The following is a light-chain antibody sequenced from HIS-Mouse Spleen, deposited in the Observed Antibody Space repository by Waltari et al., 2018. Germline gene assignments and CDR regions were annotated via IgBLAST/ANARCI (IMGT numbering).Light chain of an antibody. Sequence: QTVVTQEPSFSVSPGGTVTLTCGLSSGSVSTSYYPSWYQQTPGQAPRTLIYSTNTSPSGVPDRFSGSILGNKAALTITGAQADDESYYYCVLYMGSGIWVFGGGTKLTVL. CDR1: SGSVSTSYY. CDR3: VLYMGSGIWV. J-gene: IGLJ3*02. V-gene: IGLV8-61*01. CDR2: STN.